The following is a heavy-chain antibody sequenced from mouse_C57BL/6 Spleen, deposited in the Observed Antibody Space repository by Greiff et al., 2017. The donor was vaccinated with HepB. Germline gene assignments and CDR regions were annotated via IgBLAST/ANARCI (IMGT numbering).Heavy chain of an antibody. CDR2: IHPNSGST. Sequence: VQLQQPGAELVKPGASVKLSCKASGYTFTSYWMHWVKQRPGQGLEWIGMIHPNSGSTNYNEKFKSKATLTVDKSSSTAYMQLSSLTSEDSAVYYCERHDSNLAWFADWGQGTRVTVSA. V-gene: IGHV1-64*01. CDR1: GYTFTSYW. D-gene: IGHD2-5*01. J-gene: IGHJ3*01. CDR3: ERHDSNLAWFAD.